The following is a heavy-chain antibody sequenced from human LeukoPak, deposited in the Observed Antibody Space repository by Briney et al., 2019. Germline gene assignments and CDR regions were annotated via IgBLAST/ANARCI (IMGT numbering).Heavy chain of an antibody. CDR2: INPSGGST. Sequence: ASVKVSCKASGYTFTSYYMHWVRQAPGQGLEWMGIINPSGGSTSYAQKFQGRVTMTRDTSTSTVYMELSSLRSEDTAVYYCARDYSSSWLLTYYFDYWGQGTLVTVSS. CDR1: GYTFTSYY. V-gene: IGHV1-46*01. D-gene: IGHD6-13*01. J-gene: IGHJ4*02. CDR3: ARDYSSSWLLTYYFDY.